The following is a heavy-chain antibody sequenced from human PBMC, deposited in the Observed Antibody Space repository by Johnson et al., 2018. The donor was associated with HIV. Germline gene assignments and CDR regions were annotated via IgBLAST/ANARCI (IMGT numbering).Heavy chain of an antibody. Sequence: VQLVESGGGLIQPGGSLRLSCAASGFTFDDYGMSWVRQDPGKGLEWVSAIGTAGDTYYPGSVKGRFTISRENAKNSLHLQMNSLRPEDTAVYYCARAPPYYGGYSVSDAFDIWGQGTMVTVSS. V-gene: IGHV3-13*01. CDR1: GFTFDDYG. CDR2: IGTAGDT. CDR3: ARAPPYYGGYSVSDAFDI. D-gene: IGHD3-22*01. J-gene: IGHJ3*02.